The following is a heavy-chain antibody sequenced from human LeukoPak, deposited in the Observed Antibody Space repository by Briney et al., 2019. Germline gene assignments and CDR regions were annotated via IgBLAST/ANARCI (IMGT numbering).Heavy chain of an antibody. CDR2: IIPILGIA. J-gene: IGHJ4*02. Sequence: SVKVSCKASGGTFSSYAISWVRQAPGQGLEWMGRIIPILGIANYAQKFQGRVTITADKSTSTAYMELSSLRSEDTAVYYCASSTIFGVVITVYFDYWGQGTLVTVSS. CDR1: GGTFSSYA. D-gene: IGHD3-3*01. CDR3: ASSTIFGVVITVYFDY. V-gene: IGHV1-69*04.